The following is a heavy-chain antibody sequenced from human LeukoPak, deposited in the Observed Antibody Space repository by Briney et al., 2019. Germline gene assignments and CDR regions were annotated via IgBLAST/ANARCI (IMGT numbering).Heavy chain of an antibody. CDR1: GFIFSSYT. Sequence: GGSLRLSCETSGFIFSSYTMTWVRQAPGKGLEWVANVKQDGSEKYYVDSVKGRFTISRDNAKNSLFLQMNSLRADDTAVYYCARGGAGTAAAGTGRFDYWGQGTLVTVSS. J-gene: IGHJ4*02. V-gene: IGHV3-7*01. CDR3: ARGGAGTAAAGTGRFDY. CDR2: VKQDGSEK. D-gene: IGHD6-13*01.